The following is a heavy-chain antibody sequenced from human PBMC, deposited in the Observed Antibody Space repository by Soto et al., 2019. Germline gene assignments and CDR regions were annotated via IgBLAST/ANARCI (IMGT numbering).Heavy chain of an antibody. J-gene: IGHJ4*01. CDR1: GGSISNGGYY. CDR2: IHYSGST. V-gene: IGHV4-31*03. Sequence: SETQSLTCTVSGGSISNGGYYWNWVRQHPGKGLEWIGYIHYSGSTWYNPSLESRVTISVDTSKDQFSLKLRSVTAADTAVYYXARVRGSGSYAAYYFDSWGQGTLVTVSS. CDR3: ARVRGSGSYAAYYFDS. D-gene: IGHD3-10*01.